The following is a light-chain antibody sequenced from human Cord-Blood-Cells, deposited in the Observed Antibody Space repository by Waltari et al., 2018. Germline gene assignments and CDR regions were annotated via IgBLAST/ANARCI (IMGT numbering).Light chain of an antibody. CDR1: SSDDGTYNL. CDR3: CSYAGSSTYWV. Sequence: QAALIQPPSQSGSAGQSITIPCTATSSDDGTYNLVSWYQQPPGKAPKLMIYEGRKRPSGVSNRFSGSKSVNTASLTISVLQAEDEADYYCCSYAGSSTYWVFGGGTKLTVL. CDR2: EGR. V-gene: IGLV2-23*01. J-gene: IGLJ3*02.